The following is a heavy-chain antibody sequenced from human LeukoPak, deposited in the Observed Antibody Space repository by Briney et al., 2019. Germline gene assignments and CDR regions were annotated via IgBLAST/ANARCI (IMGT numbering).Heavy chain of an antibody. CDR3: ARRGTYYDFWSGYPFDY. Sequence: GESLKISCKGSGYSFTSYWIGWVRQMPGKGLEWMGIIYPGDSDTRYSPSFQGPVTISADKSISTAHLQWSSLKASDTAMYYCARRGTYYDFWSGYPFDYWGQGTLVTVSS. D-gene: IGHD3-3*01. CDR2: IYPGDSDT. J-gene: IGHJ4*02. CDR1: GYSFTSYW. V-gene: IGHV5-51*01.